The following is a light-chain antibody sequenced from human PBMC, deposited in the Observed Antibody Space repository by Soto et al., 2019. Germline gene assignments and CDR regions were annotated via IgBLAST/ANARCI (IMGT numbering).Light chain of an antibody. Sequence: QSVLTQPPSVSGAPGQRGTISCTGTGSNLGADYDVHWYQRLLGTAPKLLIYADASRPSGVPDRFSSSKSGTSASLAITGVPAEDEPDYYCQSYDSNLRGWVFGGGTKLTVL. CDR1: GSNLGADYD. V-gene: IGLV1-40*01. CDR2: ADA. J-gene: IGLJ3*02. CDR3: QSYDSNLRGWV.